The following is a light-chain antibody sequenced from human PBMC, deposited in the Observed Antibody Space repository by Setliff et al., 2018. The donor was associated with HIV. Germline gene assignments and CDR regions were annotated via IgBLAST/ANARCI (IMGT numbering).Light chain of an antibody. CDR3: SSYTKTASVYV. Sequence: QSVLTQPASMSGSPGQSITISCTGTSDDVGASNYVSWYQQHPGKAPKLIIYEVKVRPSGVSSRFSGSKSGNTASLTLSGLQTEDEADYCCSSYTKTASVYVFGSGTKVTVL. CDR1: SDDVGASNY. V-gene: IGLV2-14*01. CDR2: EVK. J-gene: IGLJ1*01.